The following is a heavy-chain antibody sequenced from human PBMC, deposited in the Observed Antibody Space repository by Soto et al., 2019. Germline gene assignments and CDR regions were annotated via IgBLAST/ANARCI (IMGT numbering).Heavy chain of an antibody. V-gene: IGHV1-24*01. CDR2: IDPKGGET. Sequence: ASVKVSCKVSGYTLTELSMHWVRQAPGKGLEWMGGIDPKGGETIYAQKFQGRVTMTRNTSISTAYMELSSLRSEDTAVYYCARGKFPRRGNWFDPWGQGTLVTVSS. D-gene: IGHD2-21*01. J-gene: IGHJ5*02. CDR1: GYTLTELS. CDR3: ARGKFPRRGNWFDP.